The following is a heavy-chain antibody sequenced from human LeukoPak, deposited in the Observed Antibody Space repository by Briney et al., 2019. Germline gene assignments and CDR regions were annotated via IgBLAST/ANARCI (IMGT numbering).Heavy chain of an antibody. V-gene: IGHV3-21*01. Sequence: PGGSLRLSCAASGFTFSSYSMNWVRQAPGKGLEWVSSISSSSSYIYYADSVKGRFTISRDNAKNSLYLQMNSLRAEDTAVYYCARDSHEVVPAAFAYMDVWGKGTTVTVSS. CDR1: GFTFSSYS. CDR3: ARDSHEVVPAAFAYMDV. J-gene: IGHJ6*03. CDR2: ISSSSSYI. D-gene: IGHD2-2*01.